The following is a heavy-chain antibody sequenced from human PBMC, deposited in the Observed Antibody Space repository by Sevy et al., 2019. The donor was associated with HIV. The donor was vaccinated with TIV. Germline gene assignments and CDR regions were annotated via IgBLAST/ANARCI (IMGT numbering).Heavy chain of an antibody. D-gene: IGHD3-10*02. CDR1: GFTFSTYS. V-gene: IGHV3-21*01. Sequence: GGSLRLSCGVSGFTFSTYSMNWVRQAPGKGLEWVSSISGSGSYIYYAASVQGRFTISRDNVKNSLYLQMNSLRAEDTAVYYCVREAANVRYFDSWGQGILVTVSS. J-gene: IGHJ4*02. CDR2: ISGSGSYI. CDR3: VREAANVRYFDS.